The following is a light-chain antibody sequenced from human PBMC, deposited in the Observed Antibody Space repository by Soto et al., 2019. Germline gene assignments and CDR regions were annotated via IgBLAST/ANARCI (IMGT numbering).Light chain of an antibody. CDR1: RSVDTD. V-gene: IGKV3-15*01. CDR3: HQYYTRPPWT. CDR2: ATS. Sequence: EIVMTQCPATVYVSAGDVSTLSCRASRSVDTDLAWYQQKPGRAPRLLVFATSARATGVPDRFRGSRSGTDFTLTICSLQPEDSAIYYCHQYYTRPPWTFGQGTKVDI. J-gene: IGKJ1*01.